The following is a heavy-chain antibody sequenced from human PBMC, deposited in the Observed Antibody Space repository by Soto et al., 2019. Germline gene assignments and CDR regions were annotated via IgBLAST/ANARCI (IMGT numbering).Heavy chain of an antibody. D-gene: IGHD3-16*02. CDR2: ISWNSGSI. J-gene: IGHJ4*02. CDR3: AKDANDDYDYIWGSYRKSYFDY. Sequence: EVQLVESGGGLVQPGRSLRLSCAASGFTFDDYAMHWVRQAPGKGLEWVSGISWNSGSIGYADSVKGRFTISRDNAKNSLYLQMNSLRAEDTALYYCAKDANDDYDYIWGSYRKSYFDYWGQGTLGTVSS. CDR1: GFTFDDYA. V-gene: IGHV3-9*01.